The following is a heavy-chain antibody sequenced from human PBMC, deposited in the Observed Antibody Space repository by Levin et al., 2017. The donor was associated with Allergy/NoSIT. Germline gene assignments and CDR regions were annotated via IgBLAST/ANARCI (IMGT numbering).Heavy chain of an antibody. V-gene: IGHV3-74*01. CDR3: VRESPSVFDI. J-gene: IGHJ3*02. CDR2: INIDGTSI. CDR1: GFTFSTYW. D-gene: IGHD2-2*01. Sequence: PGGSLRLSCAASGFTFSTYWMHWVRQAPGKGLVWVSRINIDGTSIVYADSVKGRFTISRDNSKNILYLQMNSLRAEDTALYYCVRESPSVFDIWGQGTTVTVSS.